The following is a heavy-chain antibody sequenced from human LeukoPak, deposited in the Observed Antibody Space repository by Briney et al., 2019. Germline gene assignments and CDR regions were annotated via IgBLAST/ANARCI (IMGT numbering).Heavy chain of an antibody. Sequence: GGSLRLSCAASGFTFSSYSMNWVRQAPGKGLEWVSSISSSSSYIYYADSVKGRFTISTDNAKNSLYLQMNSLRAEDTAVYYCARESYSYPYYYYYYMDVWGKGTTVTVSS. CDR1: GFTFSSYS. CDR3: ARESYSYPYYYYYYMDV. CDR2: ISSSSSYI. V-gene: IGHV3-21*01. D-gene: IGHD5-18*01. J-gene: IGHJ6*03.